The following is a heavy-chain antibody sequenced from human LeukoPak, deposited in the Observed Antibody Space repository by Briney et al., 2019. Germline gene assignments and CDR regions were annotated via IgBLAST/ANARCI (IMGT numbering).Heavy chain of an antibody. CDR2: MSPNSGDT. CDR3: ARGPPNWGYDY. J-gene: IGHJ4*02. Sequence: ASVKVSCKVSGYTFTSYDFNWVRQATGQRPEWMGWMSPNSGDTGYAQKFQGRVTMTRNTSISTAYMELSSLRSDDTAVYYCARGPPNWGYDYWGPGTLVTVSS. CDR1: GYTFTSYD. V-gene: IGHV1-8*01. D-gene: IGHD7-27*01.